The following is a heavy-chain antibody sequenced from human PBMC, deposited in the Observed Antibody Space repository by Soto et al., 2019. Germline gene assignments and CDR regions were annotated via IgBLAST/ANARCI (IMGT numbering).Heavy chain of an antibody. CDR2: ISYDGSNK. CDR1: GFTFSSYA. D-gene: IGHD2-21*02. J-gene: IGHJ5*02. CDR3: ARDPYCGGDCYSGTGAGWFDP. Sequence: QVQLVESGGGVVQPGRSLRLSCAASGFTFSSYAMHWVRQAPGKGLEWVAVISYDGSNKYYADSVKGRFTISRDNSKTAWYLQMNSLRAEDTAVYYCARDPYCGGDCYSGTGAGWFDPWGQGTLVTVSS. V-gene: IGHV3-30-3*01.